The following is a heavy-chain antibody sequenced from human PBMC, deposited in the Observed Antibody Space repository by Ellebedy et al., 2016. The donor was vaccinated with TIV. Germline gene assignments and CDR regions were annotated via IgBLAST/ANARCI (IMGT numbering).Heavy chain of an antibody. V-gene: IGHV4-34*01. CDR2: IYHSGST. CDR3: ARGALYSGYDHSWFDP. Sequence: SETLSLXXAVYGGSFSGYYWSWIRQPPGKGLEWIGYIYHSGSTYYNPSLKSRVTISVDRSKNQFSLKLSSVTAADTAVYYCARGALYSGYDHSWFDPWGQGTLVTVSS. J-gene: IGHJ5*02. CDR1: GGSFSGYY. D-gene: IGHD5-12*01.